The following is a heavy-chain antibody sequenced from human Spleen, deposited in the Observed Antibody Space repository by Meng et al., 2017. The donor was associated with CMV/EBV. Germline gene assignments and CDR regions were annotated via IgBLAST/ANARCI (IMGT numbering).Heavy chain of an antibody. Sequence: ASVKVSCKASGYTFSSYDINWVRQATGQGLEWMGWMNPNIGVTGSVQKFQGRITMTRNTSINTAFMELSSLRSEDTAVYYCARLIYTKSQGDVWGQGTTVTVSS. D-gene: IGHD4-11*01. J-gene: IGHJ6*02. V-gene: IGHV1-8*01. CDR2: MNPNIGVT. CDR1: GYTFSSYD. CDR3: ARLIYTKSQGDV.